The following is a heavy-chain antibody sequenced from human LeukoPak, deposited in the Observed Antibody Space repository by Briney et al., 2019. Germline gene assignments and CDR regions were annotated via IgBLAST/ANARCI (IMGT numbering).Heavy chain of an antibody. V-gene: IGHV3-30*18. D-gene: IGHD2-21*02. Sequence: GGSLRLSCAASGFTFSSYGMHWVRQAPGKGLEWVAVISYDGSNKYYADSVKGRFTISRDNSKNTLYLQMNSLRAEDTAVYYCAKEDCGGDCYPTASDYWGQGTLVTVSS. CDR3: AKEDCGGDCYPTASDY. J-gene: IGHJ4*02. CDR2: ISYDGSNK. CDR1: GFTFSSYG.